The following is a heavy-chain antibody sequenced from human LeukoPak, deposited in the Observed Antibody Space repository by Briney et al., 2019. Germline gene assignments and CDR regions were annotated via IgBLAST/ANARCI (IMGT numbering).Heavy chain of an antibody. CDR2: IIPIFGTA. CDR3: ARVRDIVVVPAAMSAFDP. V-gene: IGHV1-69*01. J-gene: IGHJ5*02. Sequence: SVKVSCKASGGTFTSYAISWVRQAPGQGLEWMGGIIPIFGTANYAQKFQGRVTITADESTSTAYMELSSLRSEDTAVYYCARVRDIVVVPAAMSAFDPWGQGTLVTVSS. CDR1: GGTFTSYA. D-gene: IGHD2-2*01.